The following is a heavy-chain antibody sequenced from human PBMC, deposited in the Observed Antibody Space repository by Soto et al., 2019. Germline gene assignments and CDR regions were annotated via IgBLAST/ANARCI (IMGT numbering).Heavy chain of an antibody. CDR1: GYTFTSYG. J-gene: IGHJ5*02. V-gene: IGHV1-18*01. D-gene: IGHD1-7*01. CDR3: ARDSGYLELREYNGFDP. CDR2: ISAYNGNT. Sequence: QVQLVQSGAEVKKPGASVKVSCKASGYTFTSYGISWVRQAPGQGLEWMGWISAYNGNTNYAQKHQGKDTMTTDTTTSTAYMELRRLRSDDTAVYYCARDSGYLELREYNGFDPWGQGTLVTVSS.